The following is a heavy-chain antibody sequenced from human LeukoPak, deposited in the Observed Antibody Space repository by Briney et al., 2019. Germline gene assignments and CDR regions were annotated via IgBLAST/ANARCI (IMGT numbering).Heavy chain of an antibody. CDR1: GFTFSSYA. CDR2: ISGSGGST. J-gene: IGHJ6*03. V-gene: IGHV3-23*01. Sequence: GGSLRLSCAASGFTFSSYAMSWVRQAPGKGLEWVSAISGSGGSTYYADSVKGRFTISRDNSKNTLYLQMNSLRAEDTAVYYCAKDLEGLEWGYYYYYYMDVWGKGTTVTVSS. D-gene: IGHD3-3*01. CDR3: AKDLEGLEWGYYYYYYMDV.